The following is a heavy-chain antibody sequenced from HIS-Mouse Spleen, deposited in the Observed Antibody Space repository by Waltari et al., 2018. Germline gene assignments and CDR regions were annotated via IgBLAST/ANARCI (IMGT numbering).Heavy chain of an antibody. CDR3: AKDRSPYCSGGQGVDYGMDV. Sequence: EVQLLESGGGLVQPGGSLRLSCAASGFTFSSYAMSWVRQAPGKGLEWGSAISGSGGSTYYADSVKGRFTISRDNSKNTLYLQMNSLRAEDTAVYYCAKDRSPYCSGGQGVDYGMDVWGQGTTVTVSS. J-gene: IGHJ6*02. CDR2: ISGSGGST. V-gene: IGHV3-23*01. CDR1: GFTFSSYA. D-gene: IGHD2-15*01.